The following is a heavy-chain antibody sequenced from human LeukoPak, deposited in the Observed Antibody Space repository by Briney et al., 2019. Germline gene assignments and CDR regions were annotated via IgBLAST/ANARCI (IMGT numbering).Heavy chain of an antibody. V-gene: IGHV1-8*03. Sequence: ASVKVSCKASGYTFTSYDINWVRQATGQGLEWMGWMNPKNGDAGYAQKFQGRVTIARNTSISTGYMELSSLRSEDTAVYYCAGSVSGTNAFDISGQGTMVTVSS. J-gene: IGHJ3*02. CDR3: AGSVSGTNAFDI. D-gene: IGHD6-19*01. CDR2: MNPKNGDA. CDR1: GYTFTSYD.